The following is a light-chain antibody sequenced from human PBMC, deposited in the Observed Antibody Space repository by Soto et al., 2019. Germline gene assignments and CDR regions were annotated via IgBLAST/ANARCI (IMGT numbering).Light chain of an antibody. J-gene: IGKJ2*01. CDR2: AAS. Sequence: AIRMTQSPSSFSASTGDRVTITCRARQGISSYLAWYQQKPGKAPKLLIYAASTLQSGVPSSFSGSGSGIDFTLTSSCLQSEDFATYYCQQYYSYPLYTFGQGTKMEIK. CDR1: QGISSY. V-gene: IGKV1-8*01. CDR3: QQYYSYPLYT.